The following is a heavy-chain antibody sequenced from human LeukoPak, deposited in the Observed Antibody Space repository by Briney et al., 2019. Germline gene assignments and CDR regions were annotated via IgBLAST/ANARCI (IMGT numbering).Heavy chain of an antibody. CDR3: ARGFSSWYLSPYYLEY. CDR2: FNPHKGYT. J-gene: IGHJ4*02. V-gene: IGHV1-2*02. Sequence: GASVTVSCKASGFTFTSDYYLHWVRQAPGQGLEWMGYFNPHKGYTSSPQKFQGRITMTTDTSISAVYMELSRLRSDDTAVYYCARGFSSWYLSPYYLEYCGQGTPVTV. CDR1: GFTFTSDYY. D-gene: IGHD6-13*01.